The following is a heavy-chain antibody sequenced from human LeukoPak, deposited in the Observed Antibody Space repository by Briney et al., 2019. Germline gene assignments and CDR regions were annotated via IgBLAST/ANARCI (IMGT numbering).Heavy chain of an antibody. V-gene: IGHV3-48*01. D-gene: IGHD3-22*01. CDR1: GFTFSSYG. CDR3: AKDSSDYYFDY. J-gene: IGHJ4*02. Sequence: GGSLRLSCAASGFTFSSYGMNWVRQAPGKGLEWILYISSTSDTIYYADSVKGRFTISRDNSKNTLYVQMNSLRPDDTAVYYCAKDSSDYYFDYWGQGTLVTVSS. CDR2: ISSTSDTI.